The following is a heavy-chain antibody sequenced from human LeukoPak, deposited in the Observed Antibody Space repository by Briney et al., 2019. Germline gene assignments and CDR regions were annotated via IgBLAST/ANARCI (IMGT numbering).Heavy chain of an antibody. J-gene: IGHJ6*04. CDR1: GFTFSSYS. Sequence: GGSLRLSCAASGFTFSSYSINWVRQAPGKGLEWVSSISGSSSYIYCADSEKGRFTISRDNAKNSLYLQMNSLRAEDTAVYYCARLEGYCSGGSCYYYYGMDVWGKGTTVTVSS. D-gene: IGHD2-15*01. CDR2: ISGSSSYI. V-gene: IGHV3-21*01. CDR3: ARLEGYCSGGSCYYYYGMDV.